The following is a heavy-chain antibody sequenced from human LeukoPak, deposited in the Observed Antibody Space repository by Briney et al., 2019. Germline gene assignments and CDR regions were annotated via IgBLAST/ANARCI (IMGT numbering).Heavy chain of an antibody. D-gene: IGHD6-6*01. CDR3: ALAARYYYYGMDV. CDR2: IDPSGGST. CDR1: GYTFNNYY. J-gene: IGHJ6*02. V-gene: IGHV1-46*02. Sequence: ASVKVCCKASGYTFNNYYMHWVRQAPGQGLEWMGIIDPSGGSTSNAQRFQGRVTMTRDTSTSTVYMELSSLRSEDTAVYYCALAARYYYYGMDVWGQGTTVTVSS.